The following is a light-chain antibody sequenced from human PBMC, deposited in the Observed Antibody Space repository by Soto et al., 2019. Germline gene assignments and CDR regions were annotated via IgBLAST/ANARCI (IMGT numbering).Light chain of an antibody. Sequence: DIQMTQSPSILSASVGDRDTITCRASQNINNWLAWFHQKPGKAPKLLIYAASFLESGVPSRFTGSRPGTDFTLTISSLQPDDCATYYCQHYESNPWTFDQGTKVELK. CDR1: QNINNW. V-gene: IGKV1-5*01. J-gene: IGKJ1*01. CDR2: AAS. CDR3: QHYESNPWT.